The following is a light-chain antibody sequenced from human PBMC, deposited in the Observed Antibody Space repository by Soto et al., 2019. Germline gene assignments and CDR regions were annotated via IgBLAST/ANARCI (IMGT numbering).Light chain of an antibody. J-gene: IGKJ4*01. CDR2: AAS. Sequence: DIQLTQSPSFLSASVGDRVTITCPASQGISSYLACYQQKPGKAPKLLIYAASTLQSGVPSTFSGSGSGTEFTLTISSLQPEDFATYYCQQLNDYPITFGGGTKVEIK. CDR3: QQLNDYPIT. V-gene: IGKV1-9*01. CDR1: QGISSY.